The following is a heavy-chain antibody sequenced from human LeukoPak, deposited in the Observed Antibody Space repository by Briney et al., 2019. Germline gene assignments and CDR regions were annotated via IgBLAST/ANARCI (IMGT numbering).Heavy chain of an antibody. J-gene: IGHJ4*02. V-gene: IGHV3-23*01. D-gene: IGHD2-21*02. CDR2: ISGSGGST. CDR3: AKATTSLRDFVVVTAPGY. CDR1: GFTFSSYA. Sequence: GGSLRPSCAASGFTFSSYAMSWVRQAPGKGLEWVSAISGSGGSTYYADSVKGRFTISRDNSKNTLYLQMNSLRAEDTAVYYCAKATTSLRDFVVVTAPGYWGQGTLVTVSS.